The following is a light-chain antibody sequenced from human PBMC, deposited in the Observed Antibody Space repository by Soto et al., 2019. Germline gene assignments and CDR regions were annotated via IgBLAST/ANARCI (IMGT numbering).Light chain of an antibody. V-gene: IGLV8-61*01. J-gene: IGLJ3*02. CDR2: STN. Sequence: QTVVTQEPSFSVSPGTTVTLTCGLSSGSVSTSNYPSWYQQTPGQAPRTLIYSTNTRSSGVPDRFSASILGNKAALTITGAHADDECDYYCVLYMGSGIWVFGGGTKLTVL. CDR3: VLYMGSGIWV. CDR1: SGSVSTSNY.